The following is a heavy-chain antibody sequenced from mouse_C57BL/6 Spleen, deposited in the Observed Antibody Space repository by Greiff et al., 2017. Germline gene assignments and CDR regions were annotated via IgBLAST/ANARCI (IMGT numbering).Heavy chain of an antibody. CDR2: IRKKANGYTT. J-gene: IGHJ2*01. D-gene: IGHD1-1*01. CDR1: GFTFTAYY. Sequence: EVMLVESGGGLVQPGGSLSLSCAASGFTFTAYYMSWVRQPPGKALEWLGFIRKKANGYTTEYSASVKGRFTISRDNSQSILYLQMNARRAEDSATYYCARFNNYYGSSPYDFDYWGQGTTLTVAS. CDR3: ARFNNYYGSSPYDFDY. V-gene: IGHV7-3*01.